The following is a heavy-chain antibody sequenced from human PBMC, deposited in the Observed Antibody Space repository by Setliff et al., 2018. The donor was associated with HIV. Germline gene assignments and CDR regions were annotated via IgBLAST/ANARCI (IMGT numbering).Heavy chain of an antibody. CDR3: ARIVRWELVATSTFFYYYMDV. Sequence: PSETLSLTCAVYGGSFSGYYWSWIRQPPGKGLEWIGEFNHGRSTTYSPSLKSRLTISVDTSQHQFSLKLTSVTAADTAVYYCARIVRWELVATSTFFYYYMDVWGKGTTVTVSS. D-gene: IGHD1-26*01. CDR1: GGSFSGYY. J-gene: IGHJ6*03. CDR2: FNHGRST. V-gene: IGHV4-34*01.